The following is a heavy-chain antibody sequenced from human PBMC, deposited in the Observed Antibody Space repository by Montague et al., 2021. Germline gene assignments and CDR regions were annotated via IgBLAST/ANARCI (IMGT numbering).Heavy chain of an antibody. V-gene: IGHV4-59*13. Sequence: SDTLSLTCTVSGGSISSFYWSWIRQPPAKGLELIAYIYYSGSAGGTTNYNPSLKSRVTISVDSSKNQLSLQLTSVTTADTAVYYCARGRGNSYVSFDSWGQGTLIAVSS. CDR2: IYYSGSAGGTT. CDR1: GGSISSFY. J-gene: IGHJ4*02. CDR3: ARGRGNSYVSFDS. D-gene: IGHD5-18*01.